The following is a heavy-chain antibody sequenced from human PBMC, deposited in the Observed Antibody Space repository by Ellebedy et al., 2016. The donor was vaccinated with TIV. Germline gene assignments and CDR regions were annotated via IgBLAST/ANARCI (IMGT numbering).Heavy chain of an antibody. J-gene: IGHJ5*02. CDR1: GGSISNSDYY. CDR2: IYYSGSA. Sequence: MPSETLSLTCTVSGGSISNSDYYWNWIRQPPGKGLEWIGSIYYSGSAYYNPSLKSRVTVSVDTSKNQFPLTLSSVTAADTAVYYCARDPALPRGRFDTWGQGTLVTVSS. V-gene: IGHV4-39*06. CDR3: ARDPALPRGRFDT.